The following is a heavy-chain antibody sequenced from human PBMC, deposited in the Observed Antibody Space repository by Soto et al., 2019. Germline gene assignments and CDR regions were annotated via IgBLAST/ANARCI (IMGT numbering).Heavy chain of an antibody. CDR2: IKSQAGGGTI. V-gene: IGHV3-15*07. D-gene: IGHD3-3*01. CDR1: GLTFVYAW. Sequence: EVQLVESGGGLVKPGGSLRIACTASGLTFVYAWMDWVRQAPGKRLEWVGRIKSQAGGGTIEYAAPVKGRFTISRDDSKNTVYLPMDRLKTEDTAVYYCTPGSSVAHPFSDFWGQGTLVTVSS. J-gene: IGHJ4*02. CDR3: TPGSSVAHPFSDF.